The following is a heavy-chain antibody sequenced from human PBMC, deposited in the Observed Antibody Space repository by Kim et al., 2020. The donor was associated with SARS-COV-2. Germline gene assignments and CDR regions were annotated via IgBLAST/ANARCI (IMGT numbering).Heavy chain of an antibody. V-gene: IGHV4-34*01. Sequence: SETLSLTCAVYGVSFNDYYWSWIRQTPGKGLEWIGRISHSGDITYNPSLKRRITMSIDASKNQVSLNLSSVTAADTAVYYCARGKDILTVYLNVPYYYGMDVWGQGTTVTVSS. CDR1: GVSFNDYY. D-gene: IGHD3-9*01. CDR2: ISHSGDI. CDR3: ARGKDILTVYLNVPYYYGMDV. J-gene: IGHJ6*02.